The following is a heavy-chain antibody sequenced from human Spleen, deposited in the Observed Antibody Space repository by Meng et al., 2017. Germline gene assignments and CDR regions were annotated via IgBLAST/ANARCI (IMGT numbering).Heavy chain of an antibody. V-gene: IGHV4-34*01. CDR3: ARGPTTRAHDFDY. CDR2: INHSGST. J-gene: IGHJ4*02. D-gene: IGHD4-11*01. Sequence: GSLRLSCAASGFTFSSYEMNWVRQAPGKGLEWIGEINHSGSTNYNPSLESRATISVDTSQNNLSLKLSSVTAADSAVYYCARGPTTRAHDFDYWGQGTLVTVSS. CDR1: GFTFSSYE.